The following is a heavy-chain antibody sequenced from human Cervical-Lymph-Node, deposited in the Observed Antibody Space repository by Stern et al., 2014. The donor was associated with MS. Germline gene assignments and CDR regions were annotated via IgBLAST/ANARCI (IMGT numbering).Heavy chain of an antibody. V-gene: IGHV1-69*06. D-gene: IGHD3-3*01. CDR1: GGIFSNSA. CDR2: IIPMSGAA. Sequence: QMQLVQSGAEVKKPGSSVKVSCRASGGIFSNSALNWVRQAPGQGLLWMGGIIPMSGAANHTNHFQGRLTLTADKSTNTAFLELSGLKSGDTAIYYCVLETLGATYWGQGTLVTVSA. J-gene: IGHJ4*02. CDR3: VLETLGATY.